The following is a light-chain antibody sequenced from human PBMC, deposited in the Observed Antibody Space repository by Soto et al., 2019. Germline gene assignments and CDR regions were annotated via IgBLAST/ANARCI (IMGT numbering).Light chain of an antibody. CDR1: QPISSW. J-gene: IGKJ1*01. V-gene: IGKV1-12*01. Sequence: DIQMTQSPSSISASVGDRVTITCRARQPISSWLAWYQQVPGQAPYLLIYPASTLQSGVPSRFCGSGSGTDFTLTINRLQPEDFATYYCQQGYNFPRAFGQGTWV. CDR3: QQGYNFPRA. CDR2: PAS.